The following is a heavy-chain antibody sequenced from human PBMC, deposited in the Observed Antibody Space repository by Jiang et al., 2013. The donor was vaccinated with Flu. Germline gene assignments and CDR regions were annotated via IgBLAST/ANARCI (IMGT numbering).Heavy chain of an antibody. Sequence: GSSVKVSCKASGGTFSSYAISWVRQAPGQGLEWMGGIIPIFGTANYAQKFQGRVTITADTSTSTVYMELSSLRSEDTAVYYCARDPLGVTAPYYYYYGMDVWGQGTTVTVSS. CDR1: GGTFSSYA. D-gene: IGHD5-18*01. CDR3: ARDPLGVTAPYYYYYGMDV. V-gene: IGHV1-69*06. J-gene: IGHJ6*02. CDR2: IIPIFGTA.